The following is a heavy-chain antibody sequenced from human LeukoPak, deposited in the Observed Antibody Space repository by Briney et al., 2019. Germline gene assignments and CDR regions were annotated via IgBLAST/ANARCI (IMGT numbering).Heavy chain of an antibody. CDR1: GYTLTELS. CDR2: INPSGGST. Sequence: ASVKVSCKVSGYTLTELSMHWVRQAPGQGLEWMGIINPSGGSTSYAQKFRGRVTMTRATSTSTVYMELSSLRSEDTAVYYCARGPLGSSSWYFLDPYFDYWGQGTPVTVSS. J-gene: IGHJ4*02. D-gene: IGHD6-13*01. CDR3: ARGPLGSSSWYFLDPYFDY. V-gene: IGHV1-46*01.